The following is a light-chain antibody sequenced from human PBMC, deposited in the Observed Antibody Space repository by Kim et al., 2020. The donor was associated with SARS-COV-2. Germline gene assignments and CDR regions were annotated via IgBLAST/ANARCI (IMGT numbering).Light chain of an antibody. J-gene: IGLJ3*02. Sequence: QSALTQPRSVSGSPGQSVTISCAGTSSDVGTYNYVSWYQQHPDKAPKLMIYDVSKRPSGVPDRFSASKSGNTASLTISGLQAEDEADYYCCSYAGSYSWVFVGDTLLTGL. CDR3: CSYAGSYSWV. CDR1: SSDVGTYNY. V-gene: IGLV2-11*01. CDR2: DVS.